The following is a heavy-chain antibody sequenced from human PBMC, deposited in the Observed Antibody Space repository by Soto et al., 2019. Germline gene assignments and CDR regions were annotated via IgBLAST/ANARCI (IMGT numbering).Heavy chain of an antibody. CDR3: ARGPQMTYYYNSGSRARGYFDS. J-gene: IGHJ4*02. Sequence: QVQFHQWGAGLLKPSETLTLTCAVSGGSFSGYYWNWIRQPPGKGLEWLGEISRSGSATYNPSLDGRVTMSVDTSRTKISLNVASVSAADTGVYYCARGPQMTYYYNSGSRARGYFDSWGQATLVTVSS. CDR2: ISRSGSA. CDR1: GGSFSGYY. D-gene: IGHD3-10*01. V-gene: IGHV4-34*01.